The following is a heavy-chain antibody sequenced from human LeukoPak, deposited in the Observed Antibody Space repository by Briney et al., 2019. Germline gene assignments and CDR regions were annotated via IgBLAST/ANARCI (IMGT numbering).Heavy chain of an antibody. J-gene: IGHJ1*01. V-gene: IGHV1-69*13. CDR3: ASAAIDREYFQH. CDR1: GYTFTCYA. D-gene: IGHD2-2*01. Sequence: SVKVSCKASGYTFTCYAMHWVRQAPGQRLEWMGGIIPIFGTPKYAQKFQGRVTITADESTSTAYMELSSLRSEDTAVYYCASAAIDREYFQHWGQGTLVTVSS. CDR2: IIPIFGTP.